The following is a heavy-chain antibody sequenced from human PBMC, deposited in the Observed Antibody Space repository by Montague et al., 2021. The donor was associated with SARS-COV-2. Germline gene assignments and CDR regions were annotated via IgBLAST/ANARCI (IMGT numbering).Heavy chain of an antibody. Sequence: SLRLSCSASGFPFDEHAMFWVRQAPGKGLEWVSGVSWNSGSLGYXDSLKGRFTVSRDNAKNSLYLQMNSLRPDDTASYYCAKGPRHDVASGLDHWGQGTLVTVSS. CDR1: GFPFDEHA. V-gene: IGHV3-9*01. CDR3: AKGPRHDVASGLDH. J-gene: IGHJ4*02. CDR2: VSWNSGSL. D-gene: IGHD6-13*01.